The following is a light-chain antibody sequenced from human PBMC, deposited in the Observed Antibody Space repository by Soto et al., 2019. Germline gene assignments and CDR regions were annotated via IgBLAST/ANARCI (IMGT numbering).Light chain of an antibody. CDR3: CSYAGGPEV. J-gene: IGLJ1*01. V-gene: IGLV2-11*01. CDR1: SSDVGGYKY. CDR2: GVS. Sequence: QSALTQRRSVSGSPGQSVTISCTGTSSDVGGYKYVSWYQQKPGKAPKLIIYGVSRWPSGVPNRFSGSKSGNRASLTISGLQAEDEGDYYCCSYAGGPEVFGTGTKVTVL.